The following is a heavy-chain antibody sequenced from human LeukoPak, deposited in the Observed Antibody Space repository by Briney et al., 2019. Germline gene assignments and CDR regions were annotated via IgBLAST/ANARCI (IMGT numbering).Heavy chain of an antibody. CDR2: LHSDGSNT. CDR3: ARYYCGGDCYVDY. D-gene: IGHD2-21*02. J-gene: IGHJ4*02. CDR1: GFTFSDYW. V-gene: IGHV3-74*01. Sequence: GGSLRLSCAASGFTFSDYWMHWVRQAPGKGLVWVSRLHSDGSNTTYADSVKGRFTISRDNSKNTLYLQMNSLRAEDTAVYYCARYYCGGDCYVDYWGQGTQVIVSS.